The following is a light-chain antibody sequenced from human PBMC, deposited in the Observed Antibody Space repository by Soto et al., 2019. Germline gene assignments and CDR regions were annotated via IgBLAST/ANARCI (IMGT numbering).Light chain of an antibody. J-gene: IGKJ1*01. CDR3: QQYNNYPRT. CDR2: KAS. CDR1: QSVDTW. Sequence: DIQMTQFPSTLSASVGDRVTITCRASQSVDTWLAWYQQKPGKAPSLVIYKASNLESGVPSRFSGSGSGTEFTLTISSLQPDDFATYYCQQYNNYPRTFGQGTKVEVK. V-gene: IGKV1-5*03.